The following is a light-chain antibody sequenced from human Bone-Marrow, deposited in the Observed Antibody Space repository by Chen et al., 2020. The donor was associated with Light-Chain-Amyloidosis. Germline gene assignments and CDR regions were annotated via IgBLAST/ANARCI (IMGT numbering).Light chain of an antibody. CDR1: QAISNY. V-gene: IGKV1-33*01. J-gene: IGKJ2*02. Sequence: DIQMTQSPSSLSASVGDRVTITCQASQAISNYLNWYQQKPGKAPDLLIYDASNLEPGVPSRFSGGGSGTHFTYTISCLQPEDMSTYYCQQYDTVPRTFGQRSKVEIK. CDR3: QQYDTVPRT. CDR2: DAS.